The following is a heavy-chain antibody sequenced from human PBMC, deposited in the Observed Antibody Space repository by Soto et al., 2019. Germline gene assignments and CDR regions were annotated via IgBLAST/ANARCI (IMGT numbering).Heavy chain of an antibody. CDR2: MNPNSGNT. D-gene: IGHD3-10*01. CDR3: ARAESAGYWFDP. Sequence: GASVKVSCKASGYTFTSYDINWVRQATGQGLEWMGWMNPNSGNTGYAQKFQGRVTMTRNTSISTAYMELSSLRSEDTAVYYCARAESAGYWFDPWGQGTLVTVSS. J-gene: IGHJ5*02. CDR1: GYTFTSYD. V-gene: IGHV1-8*01.